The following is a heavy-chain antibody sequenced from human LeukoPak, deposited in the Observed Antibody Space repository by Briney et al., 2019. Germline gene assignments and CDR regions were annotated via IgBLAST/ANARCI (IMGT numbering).Heavy chain of an antibody. Sequence: GGSLRLSCAASGFTFSSYAMSWVRQAPGKGLGWVSGINWNGGSTGYADSVKGRFTISRDNAKNSLYLQMNSLRAEDTALYYCARYSGYTSPLYYFDYWGQGTLVTVSS. D-gene: IGHD5-12*01. J-gene: IGHJ4*02. CDR2: INWNGGST. CDR1: GFTFSSYA. V-gene: IGHV3-20*04. CDR3: ARYSGYTSPLYYFDY.